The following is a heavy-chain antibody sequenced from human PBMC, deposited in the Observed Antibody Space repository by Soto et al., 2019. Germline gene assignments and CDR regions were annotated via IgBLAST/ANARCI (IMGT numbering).Heavy chain of an antibody. D-gene: IGHD1-1*01. Sequence: GESLKISCEGSVYNFPYFWITWVRQMPWKGLEWMGTIDAGDSHTDNSPSFEGHDSLSADKSSSTGYRQWSSMKASDTAMYYCARQPKLAERLSALGYWGEGT. J-gene: IGHJ4*02. CDR1: VYNFPYFW. CDR3: ARQPKLAERLSALGY. V-gene: IGHV5-10-1*01. CDR2: IDAGDSHT.